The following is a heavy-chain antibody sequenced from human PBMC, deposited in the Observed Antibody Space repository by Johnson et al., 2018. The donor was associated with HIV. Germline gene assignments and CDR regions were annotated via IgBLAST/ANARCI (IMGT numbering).Heavy chain of an antibody. CDR1: GFTFDDYA. CDR3: TTHQIWETFYAFDI. D-gene: IGHD1-26*01. Sequence: VQLVESGGGLVQPGRSLRLSCVASGFTFDDYAMHWVRQAPGKGLEWVSGLSWNSGSIDYAASVKGRFTISRDNAKNSLYLQMNSLKTEDTAVYYCTTHQIWETFYAFDIWGQGTVVTVSS. V-gene: IGHV3-9*01. J-gene: IGHJ3*02. CDR2: LSWNSGSI.